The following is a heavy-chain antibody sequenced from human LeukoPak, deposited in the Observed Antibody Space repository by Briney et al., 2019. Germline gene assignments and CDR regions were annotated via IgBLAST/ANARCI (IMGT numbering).Heavy chain of an antibody. Sequence: GGSLRLSCAASGFTFSSYGMHWVRQAPGKGLEWVAFIRYDGSNKYYADSVKGRFTISRDNSKNTLYLQMNSLRAEDTAVYYCARAAAAGTITYMDVWGKGTTVTVSS. CDR2: IRYDGSNK. CDR3: ARAAAAGTITYMDV. J-gene: IGHJ6*03. V-gene: IGHV3-30*02. CDR1: GFTFSSYG. D-gene: IGHD6-13*01.